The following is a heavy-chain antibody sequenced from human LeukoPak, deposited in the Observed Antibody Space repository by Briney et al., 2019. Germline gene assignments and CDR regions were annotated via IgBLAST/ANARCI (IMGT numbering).Heavy chain of an antibody. V-gene: IGHV3-74*01. D-gene: IGHD5-12*01. CDR1: GTSFSSHW. CDR3: ARVGSGYDTFDY. Sequence: GGSLRLACAASGTSFSSHWMHWVRQAPGKGLVWVAHINRDGSSTTYADSVKGRFTISRDNAKNTLYLQMNSLRAEDTAVYYCARVGSGYDTFDYWGQGTLVTVSS. CDR2: INRDGSST. J-gene: IGHJ4*02.